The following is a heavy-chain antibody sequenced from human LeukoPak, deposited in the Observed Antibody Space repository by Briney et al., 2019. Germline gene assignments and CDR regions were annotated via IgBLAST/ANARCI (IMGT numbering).Heavy chain of an antibody. CDR1: GFTVSSNY. V-gene: IGHV3-7*03. J-gene: IGHJ4*02. CDR3: VREPYYYDGSGVFDY. D-gene: IGHD3-22*01. CDR2: IKRDGSEK. Sequence: GGSLRLSCAASGFTVSSNYMSWVRQAPGKGLEWVANIKRDGSEKYCVDSVKGRFTISRDNAKNSLYLQMNSLRAEDTAVYYCVREPYYYDGSGVFDYWGQGSLVTVSS.